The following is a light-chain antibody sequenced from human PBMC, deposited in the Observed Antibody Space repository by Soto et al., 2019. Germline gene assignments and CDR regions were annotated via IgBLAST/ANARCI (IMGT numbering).Light chain of an antibody. Sequence: DIQMTQSPSTLSASVGDRVTITCRASQSISNWLAWYQQKPGKAPNLLIYKASSLESGVPSRFSGSGSGTESTLTISSLQPDDFATYYCQQYNSYWTFGQGTKVEIK. J-gene: IGKJ1*01. CDR2: KAS. CDR3: QQYNSYWT. CDR1: QSISNW. V-gene: IGKV1-5*03.